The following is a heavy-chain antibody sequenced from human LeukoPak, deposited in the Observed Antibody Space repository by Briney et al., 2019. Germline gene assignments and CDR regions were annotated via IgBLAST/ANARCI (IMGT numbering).Heavy chain of an antibody. D-gene: IGHD6-19*01. CDR2: ISGSGDRT. Sequence: PGGSLRPSCAASELTFSTTAMSWVRQTPGKGLEWVSAISGSGDRTYYADSVKGRFTISRDNSKNTVYLQMNTLRAEDTAVYYCAKGRLVHDYWGQGTLVTVSS. CDR3: AKGRLVHDY. J-gene: IGHJ4*02. CDR1: ELTFSTTA. V-gene: IGHV3-23*01.